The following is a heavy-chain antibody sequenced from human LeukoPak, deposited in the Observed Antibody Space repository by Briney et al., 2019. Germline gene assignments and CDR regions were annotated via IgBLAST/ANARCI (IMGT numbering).Heavy chain of an antibody. CDR1: GYTFTGYY. J-gene: IGHJ6*02. V-gene: IGHV1-2*02. D-gene: IGHD2-15*01. CDR3: ARPYCSGGSCYSGMWYYYYGMDV. Sequence: GASVKVSCKASGYTFTGYYMHWVRQAPGQGLEWMGWINPNSGGTNYAQKFQGRVTMTRDTSSSTAYMELSRLRSDDTAVYYCARPYCSGGSCYSGMWYYYYGMDVWGQGTTVTVSS. CDR2: INPNSGGT.